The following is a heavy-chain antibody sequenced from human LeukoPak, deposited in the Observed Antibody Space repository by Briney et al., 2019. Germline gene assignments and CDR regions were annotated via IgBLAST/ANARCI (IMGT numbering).Heavy chain of an antibody. J-gene: IGHJ5*02. Sequence: SETLSLTCTVSGCSISSSNYYWGWIRQPPGQGLEWIGSIYYSGSTYYNPSLKSRVTIPVDTSKNQFSLKLSSVTAADTAVYYCARVVYSNYWFDPWGEGTLSPSP. D-gene: IGHD4-11*01. CDR2: IYYSGST. CDR1: GCSISSSNYY. V-gene: IGHV4-39*07. CDR3: ARVVYSNYWFDP.